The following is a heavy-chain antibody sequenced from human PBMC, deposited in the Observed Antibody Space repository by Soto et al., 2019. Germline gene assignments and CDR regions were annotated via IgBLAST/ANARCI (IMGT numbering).Heavy chain of an antibody. CDR2: IYPRDSDT. CDR1: GFTFAIYW. Sequence: EVQLVQSGVEVKNPGESLKISCKGSGFTFAIYWISWVRQMPGKGLEWMGVIYPRDSDTRYSPSFQGQVTISADKSISTAYLQWSTLQASDTAVYYCARSRPSADLPYYYGMDVWGQGTTVTVSS. CDR3: ARSRPSADLPYYYGMDV. V-gene: IGHV5-51*01. J-gene: IGHJ6*02.